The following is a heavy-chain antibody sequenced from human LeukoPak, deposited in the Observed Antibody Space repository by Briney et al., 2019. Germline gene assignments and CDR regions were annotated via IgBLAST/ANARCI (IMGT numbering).Heavy chain of an antibody. V-gene: IGHV3-66*04. CDR2: IYSGGDT. CDR3: ARHTPPDY. Sequence: GGSLRLSCAASGFTVSNNYMNWVRQAPGKGLEWVSIIYSGGDTYYADSVEGRFTIPRDNSKNTLYLQMNSLRAEDTAVYFCARHTPPDYWGRGTLVTVSS. J-gene: IGHJ4*02. CDR1: GFTVSNNY.